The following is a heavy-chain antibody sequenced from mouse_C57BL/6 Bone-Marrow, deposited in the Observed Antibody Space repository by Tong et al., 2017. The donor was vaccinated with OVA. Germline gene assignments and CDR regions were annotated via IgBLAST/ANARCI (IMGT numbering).Heavy chain of an antibody. CDR1: GFSLTSYG. CDR2: IWGFGRT. D-gene: IGHD2-1*01. J-gene: IGHJ1*03. CDR3: ARNGYYGNYYWYFDV. Sequence: VQLQESGPGLVAPSQSLSITCTVSGFSLTSYGVDWVRQSPGKGLEWLGVIWGFGRTNYNSALKSRLRLSKDNSKRQVFLKMNRLQTDDTARYYCARNGYYGNYYWYFDVWGTGTTVTVSS. V-gene: IGHV2-6*01.